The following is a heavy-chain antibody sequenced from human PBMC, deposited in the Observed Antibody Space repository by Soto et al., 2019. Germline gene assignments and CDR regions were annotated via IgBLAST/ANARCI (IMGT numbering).Heavy chain of an antibody. CDR2: INGGGSST. CDR3: ERAGYMDV. Sequence: EVQLVESGGGLIQPGGSLRLSCAASGFPFSTYWMHWVRQAPGKGLVWVSRINGGGSSTSYVDSVKGRFTISRDNAKNPLYLQMNGLRAEDTAVYYCERAGYMDVWGKGTTVTVSS. CDR1: GFPFSTYW. J-gene: IGHJ6*03. V-gene: IGHV3-74*01.